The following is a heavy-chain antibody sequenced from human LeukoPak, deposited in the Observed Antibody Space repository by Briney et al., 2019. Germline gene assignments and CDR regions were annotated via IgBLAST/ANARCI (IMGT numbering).Heavy chain of an antibody. J-gene: IGHJ4*02. Sequence: GGSLRLSCAASGFTFSGHWMHWVRQAPGKGLEWVSVIYSGGSTYYADSVKGRFTISRDNSKNTLYLQMNNLRAEDTAVYYCARVVLEAAGHFDYWGQGTLVTVSS. CDR3: ARVVLEAAGHFDY. V-gene: IGHV3-66*01. D-gene: IGHD6-13*01. CDR2: IYSGGST. CDR1: GFTFSGHW.